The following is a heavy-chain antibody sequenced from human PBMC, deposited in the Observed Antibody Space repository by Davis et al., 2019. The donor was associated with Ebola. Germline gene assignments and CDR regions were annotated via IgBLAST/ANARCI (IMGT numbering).Heavy chain of an antibody. CDR2: ISSSSSYI. J-gene: IGHJ4*02. Sequence: GGSLRLSCAASGFTFSSYSMNWVRQAPGKGLEWVSSISSSSSYIYYADSVKGRFTISRDNAKNSLYLQMNSLRAEDTAAYYCARVGRWLQLSNFDYWGQGTLVTVSS. V-gene: IGHV3-21*01. CDR3: ARVGRWLQLSNFDY. CDR1: GFTFSSYS. D-gene: IGHD5-24*01.